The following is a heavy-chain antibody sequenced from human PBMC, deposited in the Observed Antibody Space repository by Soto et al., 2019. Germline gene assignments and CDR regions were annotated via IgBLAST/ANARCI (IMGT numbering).Heavy chain of an antibody. Sequence: SVKVSCKASGYTFTSYDINWVRQATGQGLAWMGWMNPNSGNPGYAQKYQGRVTMTRNTSISTAYMELSSLRSEDTAVYYCARGTHCTNGVCYTPDYYDDYGMDVWGQGTTVTVSS. CDR1: GYTFTSYD. CDR2: MNPNSGNP. D-gene: IGHD2-8*01. V-gene: IGHV1-8*01. J-gene: IGHJ6*02. CDR3: ARGTHCTNGVCYTPDYYDDYGMDV.